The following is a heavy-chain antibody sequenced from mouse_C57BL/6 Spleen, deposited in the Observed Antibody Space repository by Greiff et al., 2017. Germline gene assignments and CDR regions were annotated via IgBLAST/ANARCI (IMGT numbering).Heavy chain of an antibody. CDR2: LSSGGDYI. J-gene: IGHJ3*01. CDR3: TRDPDEGFAWFAY. V-gene: IGHV5-9-1*02. Sequence: EVKLMESGEGLVKPGGSLKLSCAASGFTFSSYAMSWVRQTPEKRLEWVAYLSSGGDYIYYADTVKGRFTISRDNARNTLYLQMSSLKSEDTAMYYCTRDPDEGFAWFAYWGQGTLVTVSA. CDR1: GFTFSSYA.